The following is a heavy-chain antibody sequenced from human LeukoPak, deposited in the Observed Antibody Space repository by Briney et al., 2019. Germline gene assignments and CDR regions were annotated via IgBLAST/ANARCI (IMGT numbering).Heavy chain of an antibody. CDR2: ISYDGSNK. CDR1: GFTFSSYA. D-gene: IGHD3-9*01. V-gene: IGHV3-30-3*01. Sequence: GGSLRLSCAASGFTFSSYAMHWVRQAPGKGLEWVAVISYDGSNKYYADSVKGRFTISRDNSKNTLYLQMNSLRAEDTAVYYCARGGQSFYDILTSYYDAGYYFDYWGQGTLVTVSS. J-gene: IGHJ4*02. CDR3: ARGGQSFYDILTSYYDAGYYFDY.